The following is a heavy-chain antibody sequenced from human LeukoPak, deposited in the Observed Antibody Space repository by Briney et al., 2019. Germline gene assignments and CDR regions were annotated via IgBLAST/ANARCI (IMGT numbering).Heavy chain of an antibody. D-gene: IGHD3-3*01. CDR1: GGSFSGYY. Sequence: SSETLSLTCAVYGGSFSGYYWSWIRQPAGKGLEWIGEINHSGSTNYNPSLKSRVTISVDTSKDQFSLKLSSVTAADTAVYYCARGSRYDFWSGYYGPRGMDVWGQGTTVTVSS. J-gene: IGHJ6*02. V-gene: IGHV4-34*01. CDR2: INHSGST. CDR3: ARGSRYDFWSGYYGPRGMDV.